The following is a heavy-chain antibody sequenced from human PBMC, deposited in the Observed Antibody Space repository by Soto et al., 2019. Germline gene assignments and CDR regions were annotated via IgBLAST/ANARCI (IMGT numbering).Heavy chain of an antibody. CDR1: GYTFTSYG. CDR3: ARVDYDFWSGYPSYFDY. V-gene: IGHV1-18*01. J-gene: IGHJ4*02. CDR2: ISAYNGNT. D-gene: IGHD3-3*01. Sequence: GASVKVSCKASGYTFTSYGISWVRQAPGQGLEWMGWISAYNGNTNYAQKLQGRVTMTTDTSTSTAYMELRSLRSDDTAVYYCARVDYDFWSGYPSYFDYWGQGTLVTVSS.